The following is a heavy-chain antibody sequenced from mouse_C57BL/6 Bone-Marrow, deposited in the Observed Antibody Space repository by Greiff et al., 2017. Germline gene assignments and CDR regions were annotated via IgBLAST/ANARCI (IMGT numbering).Heavy chain of an antibody. D-gene: IGHD1-1*02. CDR3: TTPLWSYCDY. Sequence: EVQLQQSGAELVRPGASVKLSCTASGFNIKDDYMHWVKQRPEQGLEWIGWIDPENGDTEYASKFQGKATITADTSANTAYLQLSSLTSEDTAVYYCTTPLWSYCDYWGQGTTLTVSS. CDR1: GFNIKDDY. CDR2: IDPENGDT. V-gene: IGHV14-4*01. J-gene: IGHJ2*01.